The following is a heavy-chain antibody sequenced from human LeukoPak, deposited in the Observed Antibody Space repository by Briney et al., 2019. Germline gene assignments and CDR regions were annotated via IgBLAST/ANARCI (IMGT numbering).Heavy chain of an antibody. CDR3: ARETPTGTTQGWGLYAFDI. Sequence: PGGSLRLSCAASEFSVGSNYMTWVRQAPGKGLEWVSLIYSGGSTYYADSVKGRFTISRDNSKNTLYLQMNSLRAEDTAVYYCARETPTGTTQGWGLYAFDIWGQGTMVTVSS. CDR1: EFSVGSNY. V-gene: IGHV3-66*01. CDR2: IYSGGST. D-gene: IGHD1-1*01. J-gene: IGHJ3*02.